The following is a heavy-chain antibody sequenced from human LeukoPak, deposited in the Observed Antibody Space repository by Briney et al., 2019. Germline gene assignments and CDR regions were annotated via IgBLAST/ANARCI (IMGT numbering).Heavy chain of an antibody. J-gene: IGHJ4*02. CDR2: ITGNSGSI. CDR1: GFTFDEYD. D-gene: IGHD3-22*01. Sequence: GGSLRLSCAGSGFTFDEYDMYWVRQSPGKGLEWVSGITGNSGSIGYADSVKGRFTISRDNAKNSLYLQMNSLRAEDTAVYYCARGYYYDSSGYYQGYFDYWGQGTLVTVSS. V-gene: IGHV3-9*01. CDR3: ARGYYYDSSGYYQGYFDY.